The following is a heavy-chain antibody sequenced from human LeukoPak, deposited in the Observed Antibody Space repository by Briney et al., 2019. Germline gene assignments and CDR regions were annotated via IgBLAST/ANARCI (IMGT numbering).Heavy chain of an antibody. CDR2: INSDGSST. CDR1: GFTFSSYW. CDR3: ARTYDFGIGPPGDAFDN. D-gene: IGHD3-3*01. J-gene: IGHJ3*02. Sequence: GGSLRLSCAASGFTFSSYWMHWVRQAPGKGLVWVSRINSDGSSTSYADSVKGRFTISRDNAKNTLYLQMNSLRAEDTAVYYCARTYDFGIGPPGDAFDNWGQGTLVTVFS. V-gene: IGHV3-74*01.